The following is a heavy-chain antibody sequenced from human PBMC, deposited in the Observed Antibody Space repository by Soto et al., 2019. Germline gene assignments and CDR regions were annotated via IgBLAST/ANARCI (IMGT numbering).Heavy chain of an antibody. CDR2: ISGSGGNT. CDR3: AKDLHSGYDFLTLCYFDS. D-gene: IGHD5-12*01. Sequence: GGSLRLSCAASGFTFSNFAMSWVRQAPGKGLEWVSTISGSGGNTYYADSVKGRFTISRHNSKNTLSLQMNSLRAEDTAVYYCAKDLHSGYDFLTLCYFDSWGQGALVTVSS. V-gene: IGHV3-23*01. J-gene: IGHJ4*02. CDR1: GFTFSNFA.